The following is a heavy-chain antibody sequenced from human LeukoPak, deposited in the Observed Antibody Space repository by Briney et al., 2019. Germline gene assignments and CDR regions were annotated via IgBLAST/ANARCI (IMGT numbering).Heavy chain of an antibody. V-gene: IGHV1-2*02. CDR1: GYTFTGYY. J-gene: IGHJ3*02. D-gene: IGHD1-26*01. Sequence: ASVKVSCKASGYTFTGYYMHWVRQAPGQGLEWMGWINPNSGGTNYAQKFQGRVTMTRDTSISTAYMELSRLRSDDTAVYYCARDGLVGAKDAFDIWGQGTIVTVSS. CDR3: ARDGLVGAKDAFDI. CDR2: INPNSGGT.